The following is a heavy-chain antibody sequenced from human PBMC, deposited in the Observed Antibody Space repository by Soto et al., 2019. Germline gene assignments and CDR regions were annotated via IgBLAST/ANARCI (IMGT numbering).Heavy chain of an antibody. V-gene: IGHV4-30-4*01. CDR2: IYYSGIT. D-gene: IGHD5-18*01. J-gene: IGHJ3*01. CDR3: PRGKWIQIWSLYAEGDSAT. CDR1: GGSISSGYWC. Sequence: PSETXSLTCTVSGGSISSGYWCWSWMRQPPGKVRDWIGYIYYSGITYYNPSLKSLVTISVDTSKNQFSLKLSSVNAADKAAHYCPRGKWIQIWSLYAEGDSATWAKGTIV.